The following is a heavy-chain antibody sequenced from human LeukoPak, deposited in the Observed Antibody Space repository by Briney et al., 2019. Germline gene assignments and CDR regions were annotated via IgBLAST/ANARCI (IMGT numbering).Heavy chain of an antibody. CDR2: ISSSSSYI. CDR1: GFTFSSYS. Sequence: PGGSLRLSCAASGFTFSSYSMNWVRQAPGKGLEWVSSISSSSSYIYYADSVKGRFTISRDNAKNPLYLQMNSLRAEDTAVYYCARGPYSSSSFDYWGQGTLVTVSS. J-gene: IGHJ4*02. CDR3: ARGPYSSSSFDY. D-gene: IGHD6-6*01. V-gene: IGHV3-21*01.